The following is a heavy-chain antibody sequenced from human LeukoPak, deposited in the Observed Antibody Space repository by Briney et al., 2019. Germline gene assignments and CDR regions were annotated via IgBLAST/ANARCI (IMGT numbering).Heavy chain of an antibody. Sequence: GGSLRLSCAASGFTFSSYGMPWVRQAPGKGLEWVAVISYDGSNKYYADSVKGRFTISRDNAKNSLYLQMNSLRAEDTALYYCAKAPGYSYGYDFDYWGQGTLVTVSS. D-gene: IGHD5-18*01. J-gene: IGHJ4*02. V-gene: IGHV3-30*18. CDR1: GFTFSSYG. CDR2: ISYDGSNK. CDR3: AKAPGYSYGYDFDY.